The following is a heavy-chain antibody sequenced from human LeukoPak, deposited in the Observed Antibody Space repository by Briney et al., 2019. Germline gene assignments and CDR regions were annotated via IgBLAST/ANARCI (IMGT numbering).Heavy chain of an antibody. V-gene: IGHV3-7*01. CDR2: IKNDGSEK. CDR3: TRDSGLTGYDLLDY. Sequence: GGSLRLSCAASGFPFSTYWITWVRQAPGKGLEWVANIKNDGSEKYYVDSVKGRFTISRDNAENSLFLQMNSLRVEGTAIYYCTRDSGLTGYDLLDYWGQGTLVTVSS. CDR1: GFPFSTYW. D-gene: IGHD5-12*01. J-gene: IGHJ4*02.